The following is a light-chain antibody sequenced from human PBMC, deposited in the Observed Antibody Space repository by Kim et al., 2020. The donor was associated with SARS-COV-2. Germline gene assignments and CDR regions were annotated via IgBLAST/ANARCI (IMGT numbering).Light chain of an antibody. CDR1: QSVSSSY. J-gene: IGKJ2*03. V-gene: IGKV3-20*01. Sequence: LAPGESATLPCRASQSVSSSYLAWYQQKPGQAPRLLIYGASSRATGIPDRFSGSGSGTDFTLTISRLEPEDFAVYYCQQYGSSPRSFGQGTKLEI. CDR2: GAS. CDR3: QQYGSSPRS.